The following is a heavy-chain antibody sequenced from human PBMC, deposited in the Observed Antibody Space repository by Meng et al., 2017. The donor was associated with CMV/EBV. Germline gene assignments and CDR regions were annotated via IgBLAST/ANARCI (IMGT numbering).Heavy chain of an antibody. Sequence: SVKVSCKASGGTFSSYTISWVRQAPGQGLEWMGRIIPILGIANYAQKFQGRVTITADKSTSTAYMELSSLRSEDTAVYYCARHYCSSDICYGYFDYWGQGTLVTVSS. V-gene: IGHV1-69*02. CDR1: GGTFSSYT. D-gene: IGHD2-2*01. CDR3: ARHYCSSDICYGYFDY. J-gene: IGHJ4*02. CDR2: IIPILGIA.